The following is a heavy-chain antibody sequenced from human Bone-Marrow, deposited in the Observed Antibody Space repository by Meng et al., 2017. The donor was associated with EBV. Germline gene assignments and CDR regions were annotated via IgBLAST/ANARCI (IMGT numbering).Heavy chain of an antibody. CDR3: ARGLYSNYGFDY. D-gene: IGHD4-11*01. CDR2: ISSSSSYI. Sequence: VQLGESGGGLVKPGGSLRLSCAASGFTFSSYSMNWVRQAPGKGLEWVSSISSSSSYIYYADSVKGRFTISRDNAKNSLYLQMNSLRAEDTAVYYCARGLYSNYGFDYWGQGTLVTVSS. CDR1: GFTFSSYS. J-gene: IGHJ4*02. V-gene: IGHV3-21*01.